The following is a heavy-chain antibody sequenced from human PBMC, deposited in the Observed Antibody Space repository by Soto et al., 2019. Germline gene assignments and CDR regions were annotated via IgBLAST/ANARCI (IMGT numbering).Heavy chain of an antibody. J-gene: IGHJ4*02. D-gene: IGHD2-15*01. Sequence: EVQLLESGGGLVQPGGSLRLSCAASGFTFSSYAMSWVRQAPGKGLEWVSAISGSGGSTYYADSVKGRFTISRDNSKNTLYLQMNSLRAEDTAVYYCAKDYCSGGSCWMYYFDYWGQGTLVTVSS. CDR2: ISGSGGST. CDR1: GFTFSSYA. CDR3: AKDYCSGGSCWMYYFDY. V-gene: IGHV3-23*01.